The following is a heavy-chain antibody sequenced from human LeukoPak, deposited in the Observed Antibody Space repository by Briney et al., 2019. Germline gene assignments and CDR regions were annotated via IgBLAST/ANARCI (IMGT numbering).Heavy chain of an antibody. CDR3: ARDRSGSYYGDAFDI. CDR2: INPNSGGT. V-gene: IGHV1-2*02. D-gene: IGHD1-26*01. J-gene: IGHJ3*02. CDR1: GYTFTGYY. Sequence: ASVKVSCKASGYTFTGYYMHWVRQAPGQGLEWMGWINPNSGGTNYAQKFQGRVTMTRDTSISTAYMELSRLRSDDTAVYYCARDRSGSYYGDAFDIWGQGTMVTVSS.